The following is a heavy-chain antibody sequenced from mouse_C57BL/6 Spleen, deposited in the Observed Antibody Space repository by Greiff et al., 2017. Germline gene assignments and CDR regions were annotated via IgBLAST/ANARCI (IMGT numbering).Heavy chain of an antibody. CDR2: ISSGGSYT. CDR3: ARQGDGPQAWFAY. D-gene: IGHD2-3*01. J-gene: IGHJ3*01. Sequence: EVKLVESGGDLVKPGGSLKLSCAASGFTFSSYGMSWVRQTPDKRLEWVATISSGGSYTYYPDSVTGRFTISRDNAKNTLYLQMSSLKSEDTAMYYCARQGDGPQAWFAYWGQGTLVTVSA. CDR1: GFTFSSYG. V-gene: IGHV5-6*01.